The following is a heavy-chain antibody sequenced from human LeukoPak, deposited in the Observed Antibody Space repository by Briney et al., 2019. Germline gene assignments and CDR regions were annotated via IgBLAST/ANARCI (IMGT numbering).Heavy chain of an antibody. CDR2: FDVAETDT. D-gene: IGHD4-11*01. CDR3: ARGDYSNYALDY. CDR1: GYTFTGYY. Sequence: ASVKVSCKASGYTFTGYYMHWVRQAPGQGLEWMGGFDVAETDTIYAQKFQGRVTMTEDTSTDTAYMELNSLSSEDTAVYYCARGDYSNYALDYWGQGTLVTVSS. J-gene: IGHJ4*02. V-gene: IGHV1-24*01.